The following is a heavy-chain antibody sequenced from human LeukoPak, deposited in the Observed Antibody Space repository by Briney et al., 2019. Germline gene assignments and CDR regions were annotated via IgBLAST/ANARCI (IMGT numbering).Heavy chain of an antibody. V-gene: IGHV1-8*01. CDR1: GYTFTSYD. CDR2: MNPNSGNT. J-gene: IGHJ6*02. CDR3: ARDKSGGGSFAYYYYYGMDV. D-gene: IGHD2-15*01. Sequence: ASVKVSCKASGYTFTSYDINWVRQATGQGLEWMGWMNPNSGNTGYAQKFQGRVTMTRNTSISTAYMELSSLGSEDTAVYYCARDKSGGGSFAYYYYYGMDVWGQGTTVTVSS.